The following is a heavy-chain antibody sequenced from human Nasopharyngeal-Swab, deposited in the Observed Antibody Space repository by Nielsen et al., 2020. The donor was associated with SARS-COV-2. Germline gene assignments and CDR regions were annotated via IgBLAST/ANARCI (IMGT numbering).Heavy chain of an antibody. J-gene: IGHJ4*02. V-gene: IGHV3-53*01. D-gene: IGHD5-12*01. CDR1: GFTVSSNY. CDR3: ASGPTVDIVATSFDY. CDR2: IYSGGST. Sequence: GESLKISCAASGFTVSSNYMSWVRQAPGKGLEWVSVIYSGGSTYYADSVKGRFTISRYNSKNTLYLQMNSLRAEDTAVYYCASGPTVDIVATSFDYWGQGPLVTVST.